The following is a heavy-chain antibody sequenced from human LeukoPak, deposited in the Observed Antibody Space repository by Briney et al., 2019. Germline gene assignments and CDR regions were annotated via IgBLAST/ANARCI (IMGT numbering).Heavy chain of an antibody. Sequence: LTGGSLRLSCAASGFTFSSYGMHWVRQAPGKGLEWVAFIRHDGSNKKYADSVKGRFTISRDNAKKSLYLQMNSLRAEDTAVYYCASLRMVYAILHSGRYMDVWGKGTTVTVSS. V-gene: IGHV3-30*02. CDR3: ASLRMVYAILHSGRYMDV. CDR2: IRHDGSNK. J-gene: IGHJ6*03. CDR1: GFTFSSYG. D-gene: IGHD2-8*01.